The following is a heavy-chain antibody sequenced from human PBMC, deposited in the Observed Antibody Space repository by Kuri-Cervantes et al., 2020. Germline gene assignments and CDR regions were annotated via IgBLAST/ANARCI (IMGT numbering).Heavy chain of an antibody. CDR1: GGSFSGYY. D-gene: IGHD1-1*01. V-gene: IGHV4-34*01. J-gene: IGHJ4*02. CDR3: AKAPRSPGRTTREERLIDY. CDR2: INHSGST. Sequence: SETLSLTCAVYGGSFSGYYWSWIRQPPGKGLEWIGEINHSGSTNYNPSLKSRVTISVDTSKNQFSLKLSSVTAADTAVYYCAKAPRSPGRTTREERLIDYWGQGTLVTVSS.